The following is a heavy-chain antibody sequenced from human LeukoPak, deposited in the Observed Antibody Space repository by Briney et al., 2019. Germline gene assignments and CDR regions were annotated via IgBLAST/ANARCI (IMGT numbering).Heavy chain of an antibody. D-gene: IGHD3-16*02. Sequence: GGSLRLSCAASGFTFSSYWMSWVRQAPGKGLECVANIKQDGSEKYYVDSVKGRFTISRDNAKNSLYLQMNSLRAEDTAVYYCARVNYVWGSYRYLLAFDIWGQGTMVTVSS. CDR3: ARVNYVWGSYRYLLAFDI. CDR1: GFTFSSYW. V-gene: IGHV3-7*01. CDR2: IKQDGSEK. J-gene: IGHJ3*02.